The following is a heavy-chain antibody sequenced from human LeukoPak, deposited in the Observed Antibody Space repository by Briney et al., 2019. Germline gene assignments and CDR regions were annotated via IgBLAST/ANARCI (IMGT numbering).Heavy chain of an antibody. Sequence: GASVKVSCKASGGTFSSYAISWVRQAPGQGLEWMGRIIPIFGTANYAQKFQGRVTITADKSTSTAYMELSSLRSEDTAVYYCARDRYYDSSGYTRGLFDFWDQGTLVTVSS. D-gene: IGHD3-22*01. CDR3: ARDRYYDSSGYTRGLFDF. CDR2: IIPIFGTA. V-gene: IGHV1-69*06. J-gene: IGHJ4*02. CDR1: GGTFSSYA.